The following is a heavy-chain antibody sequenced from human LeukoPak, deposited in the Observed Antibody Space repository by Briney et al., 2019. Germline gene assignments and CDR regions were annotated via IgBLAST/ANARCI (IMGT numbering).Heavy chain of an antibody. CDR2: IYYSGST. CDR1: GGSISSYY. D-gene: IGHD6-6*01. Sequence: SETLSLTCTVSGGSISSYYWSWIRQPPGKGLEWIGYIYYSGSTNYNPSLKSRVTISVDTSKNQFSLKLSSVTAVDTAVYYCARVSLSRANWFDPWGQGTLVTVSS. J-gene: IGHJ5*02. CDR3: ARVSLSRANWFDP. V-gene: IGHV4-59*01.